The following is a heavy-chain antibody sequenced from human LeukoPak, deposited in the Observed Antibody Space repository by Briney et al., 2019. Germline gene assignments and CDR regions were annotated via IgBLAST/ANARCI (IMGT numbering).Heavy chain of an antibody. CDR1: GFTFDDYA. D-gene: IGHD6-13*01. CDR2: ISWNSGSI. CDR3: AKAQYSSSWYLWFDP. Sequence: GGSLRLSCAASGFTFDDYAMHWVRQAPGKGLEWVSGISWNSGSIGYADSVKGRFTISRDNAKNSLYLQMNSLRAEDAALYYCAKAQYSSSWYLWFDPWGQGTLVTVSS. V-gene: IGHV3-9*01. J-gene: IGHJ5*02.